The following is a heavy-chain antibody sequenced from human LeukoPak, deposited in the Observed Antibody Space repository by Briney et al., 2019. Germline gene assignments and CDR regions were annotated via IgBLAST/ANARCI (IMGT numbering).Heavy chain of an antibody. CDR2: IYHSGST. J-gene: IGHJ4*02. CDR3: ASGDCYDSSGYYSDY. CDR1: SYSISSAYY. V-gene: IGHV4-38-2*02. Sequence: SETLSLTCTVSSYSISSAYYWGWIRQPPGKGLEWIGTIYHSGSTYYNPHLKSRVTISVDTPKTQFSLKLSSVTAADTAVYSCASGDCYDSSGYYSDYWGQGTLVTVSS. D-gene: IGHD3-22*01.